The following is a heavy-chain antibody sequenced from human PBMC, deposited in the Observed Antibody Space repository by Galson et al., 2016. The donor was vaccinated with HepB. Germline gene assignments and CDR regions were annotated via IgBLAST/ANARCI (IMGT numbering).Heavy chain of an antibody. CDR3: TTARGYYSLDY. J-gene: IGHJ4*02. D-gene: IGHD3-3*01. Sequence: SLRLSCAASGFTFSNAWMSWVRQAPGKGLEWVGRIKSKTDGGTKDYAAPVKGRFTVSRDDSKNTLFLQMNSLKMEDTAVYYCTTARGYYSLDYWSQGTLVTVSS. CDR2: IKSKTDGGTK. CDR1: GFTFSNAW. V-gene: IGHV3-15*01.